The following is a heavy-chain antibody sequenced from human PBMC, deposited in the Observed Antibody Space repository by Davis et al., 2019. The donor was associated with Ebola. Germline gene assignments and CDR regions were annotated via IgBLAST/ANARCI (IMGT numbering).Heavy chain of an antibody. V-gene: IGHV4-30-4*01. J-gene: IGHJ3*02. D-gene: IGHD2-2*02. CDR2: IYYSGST. CDR1: GGSISSGDYY. CDR3: ASIVVVPAAIPDDAFDI. Sequence: LRLSCTVSGGSISSGDYYWSWIRQPPGKGLEWIGYIYYSGSTYYNPSLKSRVTISVDTSKNQFSLKLSSVTAADTAVYYCASIVVVPAAIPDDAFDIWGQGTMVTVSS.